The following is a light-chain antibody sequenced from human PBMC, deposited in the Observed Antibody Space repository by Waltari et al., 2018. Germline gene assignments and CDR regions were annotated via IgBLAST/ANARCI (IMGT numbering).Light chain of an antibody. CDR2: NDT. Sequence: SHELTQPPSVSVSPGQTATITCYGETFSRQYVYWYQHKPGQAPVFLIYNDTERPSGIPDRFSGSSSGTSVTLTISGVQAEDEADYYSQLADSTVTYVFGPGTKVIVL. J-gene: IGLJ1*01. CDR1: TFSRQY. CDR3: QLADSTVTYV. V-gene: IGLV3-25*03.